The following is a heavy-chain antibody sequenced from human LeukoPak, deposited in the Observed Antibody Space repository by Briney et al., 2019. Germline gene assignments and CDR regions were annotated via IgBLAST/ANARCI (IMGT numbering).Heavy chain of an antibody. Sequence: ASVKVSCKASGYTFTGYYMHWVRQAPGQGLEWMGWINPNSGGTNYAQKFQGWVTMTRDTSISTAYMELSRLRSDDTAVYYCARDPRGVSSGWYVDYWGQGTLVTVSS. V-gene: IGHV1-2*04. D-gene: IGHD6-19*01. J-gene: IGHJ4*02. CDR2: INPNSGGT. CDR1: GYTFTGYY. CDR3: ARDPRGVSSGWYVDY.